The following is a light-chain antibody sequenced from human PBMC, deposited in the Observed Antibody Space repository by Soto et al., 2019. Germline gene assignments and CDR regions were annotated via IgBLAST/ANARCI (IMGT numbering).Light chain of an antibody. Sequence: EIVLTQSPAILSLSPGDRATLSCRASQSVNKYLAWYQQKPGQAPRLLIYDASNRATGTPARFSGSGSGTDFTLTNSSLEPEDFAVYYCNQRFDWPLTFGGGTKVEV. V-gene: IGKV3-11*01. CDR2: DAS. CDR3: NQRFDWPLT. CDR1: QSVNKY. J-gene: IGKJ4*01.